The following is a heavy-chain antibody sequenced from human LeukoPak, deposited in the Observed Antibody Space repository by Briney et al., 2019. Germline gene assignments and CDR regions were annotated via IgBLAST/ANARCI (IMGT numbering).Heavy chain of an antibody. Sequence: SGTLSLTCAVSGGSISSSNWWSWVRQPPGKGLEWIGYIYYSGSTNYNPSLKSRVTISVDTSKNQFSLKLSSVTAADTAVYYCAREKRRGNNWNQHYYYYYYMDVWGKGTTVTVSS. J-gene: IGHJ6*03. D-gene: IGHD1-20*01. V-gene: IGHV4-4*02. CDR1: GGSISSSNW. CDR2: IYYSGST. CDR3: AREKRRGNNWNQHYYYYYYMDV.